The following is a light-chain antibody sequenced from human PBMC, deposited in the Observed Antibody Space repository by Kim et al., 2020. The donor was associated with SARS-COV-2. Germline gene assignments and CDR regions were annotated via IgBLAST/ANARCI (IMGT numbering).Light chain of an antibody. Sequence: EIVLTQPPATLSLSPGERATLSCRASQSISTYLAWYQQKPGQVPRLLIYDASIRATGIPARFSGSGSGTDFTLTISSLEPEDFAIYYCQQRSNWPPWTFGQGTKLEI. V-gene: IGKV3-11*01. CDR1: QSISTY. CDR2: DAS. J-gene: IGKJ1*01. CDR3: QQRSNWPPWT.